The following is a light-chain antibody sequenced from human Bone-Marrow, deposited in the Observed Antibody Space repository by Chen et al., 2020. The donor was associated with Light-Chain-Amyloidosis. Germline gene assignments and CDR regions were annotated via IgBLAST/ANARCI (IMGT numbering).Light chain of an antibody. Sequence: DIQMTQSPSSLSASIGDRVTLTCRASQSISTYLNWYQQKPGKAPKLLIYAASSLQSGVPSRFSGSGSGTEFTLTISSLQPEDFATYCCQQSYITPQVTFGGGTKVEIK. CDR3: QQSYITPQVT. CDR1: QSISTY. CDR2: AAS. V-gene: IGKV1-39*01. J-gene: IGKJ4*01.